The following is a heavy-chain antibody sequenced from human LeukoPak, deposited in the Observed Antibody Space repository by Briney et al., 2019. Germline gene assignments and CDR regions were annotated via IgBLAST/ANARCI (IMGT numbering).Heavy chain of an antibody. CDR2: IYYSGST. V-gene: IGHV4-39*07. D-gene: IGHD2-2*01. J-gene: IGHJ4*02. CDR1: GGPISSSSYY. CDR3: ARGSLIPDPKRASV. Sequence: PSETLSLTCTVSGGPISSSSYYWGWIRQPPGKGLEWIGSIYYSGSTYYNPSLKSRVTISVDTSKNQFSLKVTSVTAADTAVYYCARGSLIPDPKRASVWGQGSLVTVSS.